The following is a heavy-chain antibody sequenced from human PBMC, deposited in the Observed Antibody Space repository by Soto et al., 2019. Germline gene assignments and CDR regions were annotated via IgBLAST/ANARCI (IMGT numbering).Heavy chain of an antibody. J-gene: IGHJ5*02. CDR1: GFTFSSYS. Sequence: GGSLRLSCAASGFTFSSYSMNWVRQAPGKGLEWVSSISSSSSYIYYADSVKGRFTISRDNAKNSLYLQMNSLRAEDTAVYYCARDRGTVTKRVNWFDPWGQGTLVTVSS. CDR3: ARDRGTVTKRVNWFDP. CDR2: ISSSSSYI. V-gene: IGHV3-21*01. D-gene: IGHD4-17*01.